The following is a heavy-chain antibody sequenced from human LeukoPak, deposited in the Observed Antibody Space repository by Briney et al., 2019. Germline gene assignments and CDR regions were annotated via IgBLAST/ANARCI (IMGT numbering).Heavy chain of an antibody. Sequence: SETLSLTCTVSGGSISSYYWNWIRQPPGKGLEWIGYIYYSGSTNYNPSLKSRVTISVDTSKNQFSLNLTSVTAADTAVYYCARDGRLGSGAFDIWGQGTMVTVSS. CDR2: IYYSGST. CDR3: ARDGRLGSGAFDI. V-gene: IGHV4-59*01. J-gene: IGHJ3*02. D-gene: IGHD3-10*01. CDR1: GGSISSYY.